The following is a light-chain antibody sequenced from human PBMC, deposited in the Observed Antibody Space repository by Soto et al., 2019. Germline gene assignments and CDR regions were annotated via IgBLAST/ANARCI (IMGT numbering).Light chain of an antibody. CDR3: AAWDDSLNGVL. Sequence: QSVLTQPPSASGTPGQRVTISCSGSSSNIGSNPVHWYRQLPGTAPKLLIHNDNQRPSGVPDRFSGSKSGTSASLAISGLQSEDEADYYGAAWDDSLNGVLFGGGTKLTVL. J-gene: IGLJ2*01. CDR2: NDN. V-gene: IGLV1-44*01. CDR1: SSNIGSNP.